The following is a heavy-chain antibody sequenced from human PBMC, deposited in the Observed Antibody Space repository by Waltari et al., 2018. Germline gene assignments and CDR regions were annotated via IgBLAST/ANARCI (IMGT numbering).Heavy chain of an antibody. J-gene: IGHJ4*02. CDR3: AHICVFCLKQQLVRGYYFDY. CDR1: GFSLSPSGVG. CDR2: IYWNDDK. D-gene: IGHD6-13*01. V-gene: IGHV2-5*01. Sequence: QITLKESGPTLVKPTQTLTLTCTFSGFSLSPSGVGVGWIRQPPGKALEWLALIYWNDDKRYSPSLKSRLTITKDTSKNQVVLTMTNMDPVDTATYYCAHICVFCLKQQLVRGYYFDYWGQGTLVTVSS.